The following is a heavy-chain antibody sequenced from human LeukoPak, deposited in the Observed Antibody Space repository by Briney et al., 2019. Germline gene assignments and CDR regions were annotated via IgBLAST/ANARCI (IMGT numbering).Heavy chain of an antibody. J-gene: IGHJ4*02. CDR1: GFTFSSYA. CDR2: ISYDGSNK. CDR3: AKDSPAANFDY. V-gene: IGHV3-30-3*01. D-gene: IGHD6-13*01. Sequence: PGRSLRLSCAASGFTFSSYAMHWVRQAPGKGLEWVAVISYDGSNKYYADSVKGRFTISRDNSKNTLYLQMNSLRAEDTAVYYCAKDSPAANFDYWGQGTLVTV.